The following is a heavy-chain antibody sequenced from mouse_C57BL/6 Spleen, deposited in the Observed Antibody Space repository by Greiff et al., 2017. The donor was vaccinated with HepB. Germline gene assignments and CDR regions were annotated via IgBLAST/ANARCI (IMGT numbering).Heavy chain of an antibody. CDR2: IYPGSGST. J-gene: IGHJ4*01. CDR3: ASRDYGSEIAMDY. D-gene: IGHD1-1*01. CDR1: GYTFTSYW. V-gene: IGHV1-55*01. Sequence: QVQLKQPGAELVKPGASVKMSCKASGYTFTSYWITWVKQRPGQGLEWIGDIYPGSGSTNYNEKFKSKATLTVDTSSSTAYMQLSSLTSEDSAVYYCASRDYGSEIAMDYWGQGTSVTVSS.